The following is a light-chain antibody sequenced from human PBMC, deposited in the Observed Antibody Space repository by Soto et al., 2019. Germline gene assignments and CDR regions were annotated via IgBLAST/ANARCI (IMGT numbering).Light chain of an antibody. Sequence: DIQMTQSPSTLSASVGDRVTITCRASQSVSSWLAWYQQKPGNAPKLLIYTASSLETGVPSRFSGSGSGTEFTLTISNLQPDDFATYDCQQYNSYSPYTFGQGTRLEIK. CDR2: TAS. V-gene: IGKV1-5*03. CDR3: QQYNSYSPYT. CDR1: QSVSSW. J-gene: IGKJ2*01.